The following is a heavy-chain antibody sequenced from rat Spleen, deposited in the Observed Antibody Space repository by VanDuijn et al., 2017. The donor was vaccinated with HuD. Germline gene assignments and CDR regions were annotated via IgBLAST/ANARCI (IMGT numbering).Heavy chain of an antibody. CDR2: IIYDGSSA. Sequence: EVQLVESGGGLLQPGRSLKLSCAASGFSFSDYAVALVRQAPKKSLEWVATIIYDGSSAYYRDSVKGRFTVSRDDAKSTLYLQMNSLRSEDTATYYCARENWINTVATPFDYWGQGVMVTVSS. D-gene: IGHD1-3*01. V-gene: IGHV5-17*01. CDR3: ARENWINTVATPFDY. J-gene: IGHJ2*01. CDR1: GFSFSDYA.